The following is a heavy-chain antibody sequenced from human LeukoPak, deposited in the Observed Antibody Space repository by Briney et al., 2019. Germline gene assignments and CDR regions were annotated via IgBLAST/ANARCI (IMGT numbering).Heavy chain of an antibody. CDR3: GCSGF. V-gene: IGHV3-7*05. CDR2: IKGDGSEN. D-gene: IGHD2-15*01. J-gene: IGHJ4*02. CDR1: GFTISNYW. Sequence: PGGSLRLSCVASGFTISNYWVNWVRQAPGKGLEWVANIKGDGSENYYVDSVKGRFTISRDNAKNSLFLQMNSLRAADTAVYYCGCSGFWGQGILVTVSS.